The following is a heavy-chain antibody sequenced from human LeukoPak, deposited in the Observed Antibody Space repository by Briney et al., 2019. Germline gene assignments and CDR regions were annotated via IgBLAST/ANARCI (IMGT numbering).Heavy chain of an antibody. CDR3: ARGADRLFWFGEGGQYYFDY. V-gene: IGHV1-2*02. D-gene: IGHD3-10*01. CDR2: INPNSGCT. CDR1: GYTFTGYY. Sequence: ASVKVSCKACGYTFTGYYMHWLRQARGQGLEWMGLINPNSGCTNYARKFQGKVTMTMDTSISTAYMYLSRLRSDDTAVYYCARGADRLFWFGEGGQYYFDYWGQGTLVTVSS. J-gene: IGHJ4*02.